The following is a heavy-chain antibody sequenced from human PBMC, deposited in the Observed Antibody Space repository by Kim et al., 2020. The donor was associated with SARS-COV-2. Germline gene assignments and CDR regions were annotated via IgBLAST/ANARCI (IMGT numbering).Heavy chain of an antibody. D-gene: IGHD3-9*01. CDR2: IYPGDSDT. Sequence: GESLKISCKGSGYSFTSYWIGWVRQMPGKGLEWMGIIYPGDSDTRYSPSFQGQVTISADKSISTAYLQWSSLKASDTAIYYCARRASYDILTGYLVWYFDLWGRGTLVTVSS. CDR1: GYSFTSYW. J-gene: IGHJ2*01. V-gene: IGHV5-51*01. CDR3: ARRASYDILTGYLVWYFDL.